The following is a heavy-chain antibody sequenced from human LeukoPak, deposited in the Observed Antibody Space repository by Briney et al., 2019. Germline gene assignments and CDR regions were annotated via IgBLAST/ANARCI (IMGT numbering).Heavy chain of an antibody. Sequence: SVKVSCKASGYTFTSYAMNWVRQAPGQGLEWMGGIIPIFGTANYAQKFQGRVTITADESTSTAYMELSSLRSEDTAVYYCATPTYCSSTSCYGYFDLWGRGTLVTVSS. J-gene: IGHJ2*01. CDR2: IIPIFGTA. CDR1: GYTFTSYA. D-gene: IGHD2-2*01. CDR3: ATPTYCSSTSCYGYFDL. V-gene: IGHV1-69*13.